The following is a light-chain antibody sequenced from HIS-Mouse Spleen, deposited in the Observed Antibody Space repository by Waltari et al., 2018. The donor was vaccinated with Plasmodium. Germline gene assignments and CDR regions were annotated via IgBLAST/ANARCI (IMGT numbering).Light chain of an antibody. Sequence: SYELTQPPSVSVSPGQTASITCSGDKLGDTYACWYQQKPGQSPVLVIYQDSKRPSGIPERFSGSNSWNTATLTISGTQAMDEADYYCQAWDSSTVVFGGGTKLTVL. CDR2: QDS. V-gene: IGLV3-1*01. J-gene: IGLJ2*01. CDR1: KLGDTY. CDR3: QAWDSSTVV.